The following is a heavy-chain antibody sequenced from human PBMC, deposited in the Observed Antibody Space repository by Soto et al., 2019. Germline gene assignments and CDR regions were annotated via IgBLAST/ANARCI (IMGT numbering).Heavy chain of an antibody. CDR2: MRPKTANT. J-gene: IGHJ5*01. V-gene: IGHV1-8*01. CDR3: TGGPPNWGFDS. D-gene: IGHD7-27*01. CDR1: GYTFTSYD. Sequence: QVQLVQSGAEVKKPGASVKVSCKASGYTFTSYDINWVRQTAGQGLEWMGWMRPKTANTGYAQKFQGRVTMTRSTSISTAYMELSSLTSEDTAVYYCTGGPPNWGFDSWGQGTPVTVSS.